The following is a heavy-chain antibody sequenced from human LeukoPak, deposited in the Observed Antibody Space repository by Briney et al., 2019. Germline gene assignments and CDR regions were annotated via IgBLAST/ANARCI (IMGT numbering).Heavy chain of an antibody. D-gene: IGHD5-18*01. Sequence: SETLSLTCTVSGGSISSYYWWSWIRPPPGKGLEWIRHISYSGSTNYNPSLKSRVTISLDTSKNQFSLKLTSVTAADTAVYYCGRDSGYSYGYGVDFWGQGTLVTVSS. V-gene: IGHV4-59*01. CDR2: ISYSGST. CDR1: GGSISSYY. J-gene: IGHJ4*02. CDR3: GRDSGYSYGYGVDF.